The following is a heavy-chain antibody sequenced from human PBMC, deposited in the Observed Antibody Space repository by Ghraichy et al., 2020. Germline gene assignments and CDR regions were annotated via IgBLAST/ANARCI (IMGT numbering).Heavy chain of an antibody. CDR2: IGSSTSPI. Sequence: GGSLRLSCAASGFAFSSDSLNWVRQAPGKGLEWLSYIGSSTSPIYYADSVKGRFTISRDNAKNSLYLQMNNRRAEDAAVYYCARTRGEGAGDYWGQGTMVTVSS. D-gene: IGHD4-17*01. CDR3: ARTRGEGAGDY. J-gene: IGHJ4*02. CDR1: GFAFSSDS. V-gene: IGHV3-48*01.